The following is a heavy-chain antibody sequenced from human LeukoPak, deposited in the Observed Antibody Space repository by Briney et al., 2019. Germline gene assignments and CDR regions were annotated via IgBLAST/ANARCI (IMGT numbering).Heavy chain of an antibody. CDR1: GGSFSGYY. Sequence: PSETLSLTCAVYGGSFSGYYWSWIRQPPGKGLEWIGEIHHSGSTNYNPSLKSRVTISVDKFKNQFSLKLSSVTAADTAVYYCASKLTAVAGYFDYWGQGTLVTVSS. CDR2: IHHSGST. J-gene: IGHJ4*02. V-gene: IGHV4-34*01. CDR3: ASKLTAVAGYFDY. D-gene: IGHD6-19*01.